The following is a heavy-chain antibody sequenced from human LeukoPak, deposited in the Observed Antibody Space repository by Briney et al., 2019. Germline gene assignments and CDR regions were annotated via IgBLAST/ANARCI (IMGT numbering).Heavy chain of an antibody. V-gene: IGHV3-66*01. CDR1: GFTVNSHY. J-gene: IGHJ3*02. CDR2: IYSAGST. CDR3: ARAGDSGAFHI. D-gene: IGHD4-17*01. Sequence: GGSLRLSCAASGFTVNSHYMSWVRQAPGKGLEWVSVIYSAGSTYYADSVKGRFTISRDNSKNTLYLQMNSLRAEDTAVYYCARAGDSGAFHIWGQGTMVTVSS.